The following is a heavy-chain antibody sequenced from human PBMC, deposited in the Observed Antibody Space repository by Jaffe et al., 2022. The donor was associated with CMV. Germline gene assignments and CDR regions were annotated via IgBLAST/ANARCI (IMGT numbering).Heavy chain of an antibody. Sequence: QVQLQESGPGLVKPSGTLSLTCDVSGDSISGSKWWSWVRQPPGKGLEWIGEIYHSGTTTYNPSLKSRVIISVDKSKNQFSLSLSSVTAADTAVYFCARVTFDYSSSWFLDYWGQGTLVTVSS. CDR1: GDSISGSKW. V-gene: IGHV4-4*02. D-gene: IGHD6-19*01. J-gene: IGHJ4*02. CDR3: ARVTFDYSSSWFLDY. CDR2: IYHSGTT.